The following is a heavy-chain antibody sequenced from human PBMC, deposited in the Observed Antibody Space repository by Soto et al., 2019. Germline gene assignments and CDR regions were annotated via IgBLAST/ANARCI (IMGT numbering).Heavy chain of an antibody. CDR3: AKDLMAYCDSLTGYYGAPDAFDI. D-gene: IGHD3-9*01. CDR1: GFTFSSYA. Sequence: GSLRLSCAASGFTFSSYAMSWVRQAPGKGLEWVSAISGSGGSTYYADSVKGRFTISRDNSKNTLYLQMNSLRAEDTAVYYCAKDLMAYCDSLTGYYGAPDAFDIWGQGTMVTVSS. J-gene: IGHJ3*02. V-gene: IGHV3-23*01. CDR2: ISGSGGST.